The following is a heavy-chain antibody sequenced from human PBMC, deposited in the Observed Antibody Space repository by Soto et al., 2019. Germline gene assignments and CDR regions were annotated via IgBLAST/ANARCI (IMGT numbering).Heavy chain of an antibody. Sequence: PGGSLRLSCAASGFTFSSYSMNWVRQAPGKGLEWVSYISSSSSTIYYADSVKGRFTISRDNAKNSLYLQMNSLRAEDTAVYYCARDDYIWGSYRFVPDYWGQGTLVTVSS. V-gene: IGHV3-48*01. CDR3: ARDDYIWGSYRFVPDY. D-gene: IGHD3-16*02. CDR2: ISSSSSTI. J-gene: IGHJ4*02. CDR1: GFTFSSYS.